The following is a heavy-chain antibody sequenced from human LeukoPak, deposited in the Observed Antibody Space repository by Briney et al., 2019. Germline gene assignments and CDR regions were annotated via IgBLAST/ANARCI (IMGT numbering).Heavy chain of an antibody. V-gene: IGHV3-23*01. J-gene: IGHJ4*02. D-gene: IGHD2-15*01. Sequence: GGSLRLSCAASGFTFTNYAMNWVRQAPGKGLKWVSVIRGGSDSTHYADSVKGRFTISRDNSKNILYLQMNSLRAEDTALYYCAKSNGGTCYSGIDYWGQGTLVTVSS. CDR1: GFTFTNYA. CDR2: IRGGSDST. CDR3: AKSNGGTCYSGIDY.